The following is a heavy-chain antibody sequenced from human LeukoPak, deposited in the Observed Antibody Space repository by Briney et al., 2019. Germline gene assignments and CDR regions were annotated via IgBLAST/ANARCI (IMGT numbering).Heavy chain of an antibody. D-gene: IGHD3-16*02. CDR2: IKGDGSET. Sequence: GGSLRLACAASGFTFSDYWMGWVRHVPGKGLGWVSRIKGDGSETNYADCVKGRFTISRDNAKNTLFLQMNSLRVEDTAVYYCVRGQIGVSVIVHWGQGTLVTVSS. V-gene: IGHV3-74*01. J-gene: IGHJ4*02. CDR3: VRGQIGVSVIVH. CDR1: GFTFSDYW.